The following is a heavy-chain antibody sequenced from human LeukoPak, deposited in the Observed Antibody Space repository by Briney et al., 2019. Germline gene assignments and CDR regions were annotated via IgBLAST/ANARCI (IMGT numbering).Heavy chain of an antibody. CDR2: IYHSGST. Sequence: SETLSLTCTVSGYSISRGNHWGWIRQPPGKGLEWIGSIYHSGSTYYNPSLKSRVTISVDTSKNQFSLKLSSVTAADTAVYYCARGPRGIYSSGWYLRNWGQGTLVTVSS. J-gene: IGHJ4*02. D-gene: IGHD6-19*01. V-gene: IGHV4-38-2*02. CDR3: ARGPRGIYSSGWYLRN. CDR1: GYSISRGNH.